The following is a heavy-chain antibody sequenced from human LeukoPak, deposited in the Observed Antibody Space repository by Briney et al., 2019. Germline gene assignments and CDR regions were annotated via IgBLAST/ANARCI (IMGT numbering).Heavy chain of an antibody. Sequence: GGSLRLSCAASGFTFSTYFMHWVRQAPGKGLVWVSRINGDGKSTTYADSVKGRFTISRDNSKNTLYLQMNSLRAEDTAVYYCAKRISSGRYYFDYWGQGTPVTVSS. CDR2: INGDGKST. V-gene: IGHV3-74*01. CDR1: GFTFSTYF. J-gene: IGHJ4*02. CDR3: AKRISSGRYYFDY. D-gene: IGHD1-26*01.